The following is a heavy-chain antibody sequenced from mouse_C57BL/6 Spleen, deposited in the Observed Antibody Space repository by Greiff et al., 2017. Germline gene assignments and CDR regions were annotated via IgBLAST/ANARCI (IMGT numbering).Heavy chain of an antibody. V-gene: IGHV5-6*02. J-gene: IGHJ3*01. CDR1: GFTFSSYG. Sequence: DVMLVESGGDLVKPGGSLKLSCAASGFTFSSYGMSWVRQTPDKRLEWVATISSGGSYTYYPDSVKGRFTISRDNAKNTLYLQMSSLKSEDTAMYYCARHTSDPSWFAYWGQGTLVTVSA. CDR3: ARHTSDPSWFAY. CDR2: ISSGGSYT.